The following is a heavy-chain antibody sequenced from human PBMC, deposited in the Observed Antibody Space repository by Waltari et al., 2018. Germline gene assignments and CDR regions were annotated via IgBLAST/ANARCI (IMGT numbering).Heavy chain of an antibody. CDR3: ARELGYSSSSGSDAFDI. J-gene: IGHJ3*02. CDR2: IIPIFGTA. V-gene: IGHV1-69*05. D-gene: IGHD6-6*01. Sequence: APGQGLEWMGGIIPIFGTANYAQKFQGRVTITTDESTSTAYMELSSLRSEDTAVYYCARELGYSSSSGSDAFDIWGQGTMVTVSS.